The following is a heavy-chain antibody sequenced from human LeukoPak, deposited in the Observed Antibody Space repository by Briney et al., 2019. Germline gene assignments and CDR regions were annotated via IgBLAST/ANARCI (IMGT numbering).Heavy chain of an antibody. Sequence: NPSETLSLTCTVSAGSISSYYWSWIRQPPGKGLEWLGYIYYSGSTNYNPSLKSRVTISVDTSKNQFSLKLSSVTAADTAVYYCASNTGTTLGAFDIWGQGTMVTVSS. CDR1: AGSISSYY. D-gene: IGHD1-7*01. CDR2: IYYSGST. V-gene: IGHV4-59*01. J-gene: IGHJ3*02. CDR3: ASNTGTTLGAFDI.